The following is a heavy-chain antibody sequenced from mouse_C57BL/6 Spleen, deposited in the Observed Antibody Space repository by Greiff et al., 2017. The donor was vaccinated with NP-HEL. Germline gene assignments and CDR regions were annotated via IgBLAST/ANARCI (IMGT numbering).Heavy chain of an antibody. CDR1: GFTFSSYA. CDR2: ISDGGSYT. D-gene: IGHD1-1*01. Sequence: EVKLVESGGGLVKPGGSLKLSCAASGFTFSSYAMSWVRQTPEKRLEWVATISDGGSYTYYPDNVKGRFTISRDNAKNNLYLQMSHLKSEDTAMYYCAREGTTVVARRNGYCDVWGTGTTVTVSS. V-gene: IGHV5-4*01. CDR3: AREGTTVVARRNGYCDV. J-gene: IGHJ1*03.